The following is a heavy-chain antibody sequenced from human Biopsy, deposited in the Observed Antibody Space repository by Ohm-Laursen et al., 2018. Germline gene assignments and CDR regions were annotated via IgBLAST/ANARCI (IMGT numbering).Heavy chain of an antibody. J-gene: IGHJ6*02. V-gene: IGHV4-4*07. CDR2: IYSNGNT. Sequence: SQTLSLTCTVSGGSISGHFWSWVRQPAGKGLEWIGRIYSNGNTNYNPSLKSRVTISVDTSKNQFSLRLNSVTAADTAVYYCARATNSTGWPYYYFYGMDVWGQGTTVTVSS. CDR3: ARATNSTGWPYYYFYGMDV. CDR1: GGSISGHF. D-gene: IGHD2/OR15-2a*01.